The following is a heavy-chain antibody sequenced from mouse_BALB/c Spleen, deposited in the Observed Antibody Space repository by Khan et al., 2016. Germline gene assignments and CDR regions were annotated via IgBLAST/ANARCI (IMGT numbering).Heavy chain of an antibody. J-gene: IGHJ2*01. V-gene: IGHV2-6-4*01. CDR2: IWGGGNS. CDR3: ARKEAGHYFIDY. D-gene: IGHD2-1*01. CDR1: GFSLSRSN. Sequence: QVQLKQSGPGLVAPSQSLSITCTVSGFSLSRSNVHWVRQPPGMGLEWLGMIWGGGNSDYNSALKSRLTIIKANSKSQVFLKMDSLQTDDTAIYYCARKEAGHYFIDYWGQGTTLTVSS.